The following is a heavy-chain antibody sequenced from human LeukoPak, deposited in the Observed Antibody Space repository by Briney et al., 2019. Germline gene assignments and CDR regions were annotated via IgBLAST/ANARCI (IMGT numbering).Heavy chain of an antibody. CDR2: IYSGGST. J-gene: IGHJ4*02. V-gene: IGHV3-53*04. CDR1: GFTFSSYS. CDR3: ARGDWYDVY. Sequence: GGSLRLSCAASGFTFSSYSMNWVRQAPGKGLEWVSVIYSGGSTYYADSVKGRFTISRHNSKNTLYLQMNSLRAEDTAVYYCARGDWYDVYWGQGTLVTVSS. D-gene: IGHD3/OR15-3a*01.